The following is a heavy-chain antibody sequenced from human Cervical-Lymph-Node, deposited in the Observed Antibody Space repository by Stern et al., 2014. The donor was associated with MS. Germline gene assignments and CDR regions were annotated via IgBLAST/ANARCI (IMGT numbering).Heavy chain of an antibody. CDR3: AKDAYHAAFDK. CDR2: ISKDGTNK. Sequence: VQLVESGGGVVQPGTSLRLSCAASGFAFNVYNMHWVRQAPGKGLEWVTLISKDGTNKYYADFVKGRFTVSRDNSKNTLLLQLNSLRPEDTAVYYCAKDAYHAAFDKWGQGALVTVSS. J-gene: IGHJ4*02. D-gene: IGHD3-16*01. V-gene: IGHV3-30*18. CDR1: GFAFNVYN.